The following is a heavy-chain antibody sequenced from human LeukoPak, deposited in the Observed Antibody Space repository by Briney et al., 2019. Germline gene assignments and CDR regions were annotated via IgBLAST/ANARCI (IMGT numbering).Heavy chain of an antibody. CDR2: IKSKTDGGTT. D-gene: IGHD2-2*01. CDR3: TTRSIRSTSAIFDY. Sequence: GGSLRLSCAASGFTFINAWMGWVRRAPGKGLEWVGRIKSKTDGGTTEYAAPVKGRFTISRDDSKNTLYLQMNSLKTEDTAVYYCTTRSIRSTSAIFDYWGQGTLVTVSS. CDR1: GFTFINAW. V-gene: IGHV3-15*01. J-gene: IGHJ4*02.